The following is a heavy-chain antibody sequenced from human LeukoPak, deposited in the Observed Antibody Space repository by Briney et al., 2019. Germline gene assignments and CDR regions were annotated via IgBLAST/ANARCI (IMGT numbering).Heavy chain of an antibody. Sequence: TETLSLTCTVSGGSISSSGYYWGWIRQPPGKGLEWIAGIYYSGSTYSNPSLKSRVTISVDTSKNQLSLNLSSLTAAPTAVYYCARHEYSGSYYGLSWFDPWGQGTLVTVSS. CDR2: IYYSGST. V-gene: IGHV4-39*01. D-gene: IGHD1-26*01. CDR3: ARHEYSGSYYGLSWFDP. CDR1: GGSISSSGYY. J-gene: IGHJ5*02.